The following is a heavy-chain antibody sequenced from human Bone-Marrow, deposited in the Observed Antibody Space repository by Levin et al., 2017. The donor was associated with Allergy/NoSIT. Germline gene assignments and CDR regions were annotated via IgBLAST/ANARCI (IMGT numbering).Heavy chain of an antibody. CDR3: ARDQRGATAMVPPKCLGAVAGYFDY. CDR2: IKQDGSEK. Sequence: GGSLRLSCAASGFTFSSYWMSWVRQAPGKGLEWVANIKQDGSEKYYVDSVKGRFTISRDNAKNSLYLQMNSLRAEDTAVYYCARDQRGATAMVPPKCLGAVAGYFDYWGQGTLVTVSS. CDR1: GFTFSSYW. V-gene: IGHV3-7*01. J-gene: IGHJ4*02. D-gene: IGHD5-18*01.